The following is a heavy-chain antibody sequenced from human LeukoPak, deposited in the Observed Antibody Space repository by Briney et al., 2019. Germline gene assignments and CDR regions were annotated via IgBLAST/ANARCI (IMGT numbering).Heavy chain of an antibody. CDR2: ISGSGGST. V-gene: IGHV3-23*01. J-gene: IGHJ6*02. Sequence: GGSLRLSCAASGFTFTSYAMSWVRQAPGKGLEWVSVISGSGGSTYYADSVKGRFTISRDNAKNTLYLQMDSLRAEDTDVYYCAKEGYYGSGPYYYAYGMDVWGQGTTVTVSS. CDR1: GFTFTSYA. D-gene: IGHD3-10*01. CDR3: AKEGYYGSGPYYYAYGMDV.